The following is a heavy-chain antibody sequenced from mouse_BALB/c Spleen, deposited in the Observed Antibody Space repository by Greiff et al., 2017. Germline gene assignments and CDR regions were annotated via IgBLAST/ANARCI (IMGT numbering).Heavy chain of an antibody. CDR1: GYTFTSYT. V-gene: IGHV1-4*01. J-gene: IGHJ3*01. D-gene: IGHD2-14*01. CDR2: INPSSGYT. Sequence: QVQLKQSGAELARPGASVKMSCKASGYTFTSYTMHWVKQRPGQGLEWIGYINPSSGYTNYNQKFKDKATLTADKSSSTAYMQLSSLTSEDSAVYYCARGGDYRYDAGAWFAYWGQGTLVTVSA. CDR3: ARGGDYRYDAGAWFAY.